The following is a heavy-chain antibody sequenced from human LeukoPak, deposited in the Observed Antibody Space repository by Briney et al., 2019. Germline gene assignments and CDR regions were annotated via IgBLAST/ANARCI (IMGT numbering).Heavy chain of an antibody. CDR2: ISSSSSYM. CDR3: ATQFLGPRVY. Sequence: PGGSLRLSCAASGLTFSDYNMNWVRRAPGKGLEWVSSISSSSSYMLYADSVKGRFTISRDNAKNSLYLQMDSLRAEDTAVYYCATQFLGPRVYWGQGTLVTVSS. CDR1: GLTFSDYN. J-gene: IGHJ4*02. D-gene: IGHD1-14*01. V-gene: IGHV3-21*01.